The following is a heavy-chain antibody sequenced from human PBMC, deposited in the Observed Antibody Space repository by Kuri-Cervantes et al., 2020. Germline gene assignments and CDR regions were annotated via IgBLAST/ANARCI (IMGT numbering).Heavy chain of an antibody. J-gene: IGHJ4*02. D-gene: IGHD2-15*01. Sequence: GGSLRLSCAASGFTFSSYAMHWVRQAPGKGLEWVAVIWYDGSNKYYADSVKGRFTISRDNSKNTLYLQINSLRAEDTAVYYCARDRCGGSCYFDYWGQGTLVTVSS. CDR2: IWYDGSNK. V-gene: IGHV3-33*08. CDR1: GFTFSSYA. CDR3: ARDRCGGSCYFDY.